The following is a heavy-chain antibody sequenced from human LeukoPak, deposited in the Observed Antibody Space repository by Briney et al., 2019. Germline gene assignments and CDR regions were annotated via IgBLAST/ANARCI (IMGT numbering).Heavy chain of an antibody. V-gene: IGHV4-34*01. D-gene: IGHD2-8*01. CDR2: INHSGST. CDR3: ASFVLPGDY. J-gene: IGHJ4*02. Sequence: SETLSLTCAVYGGSFSGYYWSWIRQPPGKGLEWIGEINHSGSTNYSPSPKSRVTISVDTSKNQFSLKLSSVTAADTAVYYCASFVLPGDYWGQGTLVTVSS. CDR1: GGSFSGYY.